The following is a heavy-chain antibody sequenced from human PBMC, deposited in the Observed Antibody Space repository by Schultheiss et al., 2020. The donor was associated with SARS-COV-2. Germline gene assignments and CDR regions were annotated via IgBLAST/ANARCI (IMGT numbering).Heavy chain of an antibody. CDR1: GFTFSSYW. CDR3: ASRAEWFGEQDAFDI. D-gene: IGHD3-10*01. V-gene: IGHV3-21*01. J-gene: IGHJ3*02. Sequence: AGSLRLSCAASGFTFSSYWMSWVRQAPGKGLEWVSSISSSSSYIYYADSVKGRFTISRDNAKNSLYLQMNSLRAEDTAVYYCASRAEWFGEQDAFDIWGQGTMVTVSS. CDR2: ISSSSSYI.